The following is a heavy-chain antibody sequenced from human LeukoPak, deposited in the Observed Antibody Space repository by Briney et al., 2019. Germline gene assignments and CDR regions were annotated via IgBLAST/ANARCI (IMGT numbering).Heavy chain of an antibody. CDR2: IYPGDSDT. D-gene: IGHD4-23*01. CDR3: ARHLYGGKSGVDY. J-gene: IGHJ4*02. CDR1: GYSFATYW. Sequence: GESLKISFKGFGYSFATYWIGWVRQMPGKGLEWMGIIYPGDSDTRYSPSFQGQVTISADKSISTAYLQWSSLKASDTAMYYCARHLYGGKSGVDYWGQGTLVTVSS. V-gene: IGHV5-51*01.